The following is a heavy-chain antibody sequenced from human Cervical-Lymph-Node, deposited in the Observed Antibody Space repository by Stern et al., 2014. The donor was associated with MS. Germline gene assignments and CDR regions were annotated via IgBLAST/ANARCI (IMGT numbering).Heavy chain of an antibody. CDR1: GYTFSNYG. V-gene: IGHV1-18*01. Sequence: VQLVESGAEVKKPGASGKISCKASGYTFSNYGFSWVRQAPGQGLEWMRWISGYTGHTQYAEKLQGRVTMTTDTSTSTAYMELRSMRYDDTAVYYCARDGASSWSYVDYWGQGTLVTVSS. J-gene: IGHJ4*02. CDR3: ARDGASSWSYVDY. CDR2: ISGYTGHT. D-gene: IGHD6-13*01.